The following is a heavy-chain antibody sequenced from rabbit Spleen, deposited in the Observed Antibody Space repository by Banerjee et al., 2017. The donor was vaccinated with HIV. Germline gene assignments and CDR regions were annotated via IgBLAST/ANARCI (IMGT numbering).Heavy chain of an antibody. CDR3: ARDTSSSFSSYGMDL. CDR1: GFSFSSGYY. V-gene: IGHV1S40*01. Sequence: QQLVESGRGLVQPGASLTLTCKASGFSFSSGYYMSWVRQAPGKGLEWIACIDAGSSGFTYFASWAKGRFTISKTSSTTVTLQMTSLTAADTATYFCARDTSSSFSSYGMDLWGQGTLVTVS. J-gene: IGHJ6*01. CDR2: IDAGSSGFT. D-gene: IGHD1-1*01.